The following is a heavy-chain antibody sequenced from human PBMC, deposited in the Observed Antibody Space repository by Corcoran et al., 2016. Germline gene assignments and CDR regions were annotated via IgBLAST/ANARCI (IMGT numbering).Heavy chain of an antibody. CDR1: GGTFSSYA. V-gene: IGHV1-69*01. Sequence: QVQLVQSGAEVKKPGSSVKVSCKASGGTFSSYAISWVRQAPGQGLEWMGGIIPIFGTANYAQKFQGRVTITADESTSTAYMELSSLRSEDTAVYYCARVASGVAVGGAIGHQLGDAFDIWGQGTMVTVSS. CDR3: ARVASGVAVGGAIGHQLGDAFDI. J-gene: IGHJ3*02. CDR2: IIPIFGTA. D-gene: IGHD3-16*02.